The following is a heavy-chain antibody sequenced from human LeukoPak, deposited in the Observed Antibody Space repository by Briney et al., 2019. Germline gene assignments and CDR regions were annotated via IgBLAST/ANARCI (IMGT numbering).Heavy chain of an antibody. D-gene: IGHD3-22*01. J-gene: IGHJ3*02. Sequence: GGSLRLSCAASGFTVSSNYMSWVRQAPGKGLEWVSVIYSGGSTYYADSVKGRFTISRDNSKNTLYLQMNSLRAEDTAVYYCARYDSSGYSAFDIWGQGTMVTVSS. CDR3: ARYDSSGYSAFDI. V-gene: IGHV3-53*01. CDR1: GFTVSSNY. CDR2: IYSGGST.